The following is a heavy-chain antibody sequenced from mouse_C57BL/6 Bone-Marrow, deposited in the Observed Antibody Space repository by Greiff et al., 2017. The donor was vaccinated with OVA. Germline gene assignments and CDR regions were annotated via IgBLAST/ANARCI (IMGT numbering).Heavy chain of an antibody. D-gene: IGHD1-1*01. Sequence: QVQLQQSGAELARPGASVKLSCKASGYTFTSYGISWVKQRTGQGLEWIGEIYPRSGNTYSNEKFKGKATLTADKSSSTAYMELRSLTSEDSAVYFCAREAFITTVVGAYWGQGTLVTVSA. CDR3: AREAFITTVVGAY. V-gene: IGHV1-81*01. CDR1: GYTFTSYG. J-gene: IGHJ3*01. CDR2: IYPRSGNT.